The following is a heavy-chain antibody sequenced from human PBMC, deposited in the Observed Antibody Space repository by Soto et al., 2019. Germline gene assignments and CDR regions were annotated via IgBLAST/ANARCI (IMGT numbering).Heavy chain of an antibody. V-gene: IGHV3-53*01. Sequence: EVQLVESGGGLIQPGGSLKLSCAASGFTVGNNYMSWVRQAPGKGLEWVSLIYSTGTTKYADSVKGRFTVSRDNATNTLYLQMNRLRAEDTAVYYCAKDGRGSGSHYNSFGYWGQGTLVTVSS. J-gene: IGHJ4*02. CDR2: IYSTGTT. D-gene: IGHD3-10*01. CDR3: AKDGRGSGSHYNSFGY. CDR1: GFTVGNNY.